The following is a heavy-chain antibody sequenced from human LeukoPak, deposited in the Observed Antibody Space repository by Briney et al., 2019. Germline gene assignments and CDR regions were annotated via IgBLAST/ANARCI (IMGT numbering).Heavy chain of an antibody. V-gene: IGHV4-34*01. D-gene: IGHD6-6*01. CDR2: INHSGST. CDR1: GGSLSGYY. J-gene: IGHJ4*02. CDR3: ARGGEIAAIDY. Sequence: SETLSLTCAVYGGSLSGYYWSWIRQPPGKGLEWIGEINHSGSTNYNPSLKSRVTISVDTSKNQFSLKLSSVTAADTAVYYCARGGEIAAIDYWGQGTLVTVSS.